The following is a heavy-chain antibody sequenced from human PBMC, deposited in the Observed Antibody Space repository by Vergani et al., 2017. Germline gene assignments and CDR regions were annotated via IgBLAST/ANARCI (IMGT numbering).Heavy chain of an antibody. D-gene: IGHD2-2*01. V-gene: IGHV3-66*02. CDR1: GLTVSSNY. J-gene: IGHJ6*02. CDR2: IYSGGST. CDR3: ARAYCSSTSCHPYYYGMDV. Sequence: EVQLVESGGGLVQPGGSLRLSCAASGLTVSSNYMSWVRQAPGKGLEWVSVIYSGGSTYYADSVKGRFTISRDNSKNTLYLQMNSLRAEDTAVYYCARAYCSSTSCHPYYYGMDVWGQGTTVTVSS.